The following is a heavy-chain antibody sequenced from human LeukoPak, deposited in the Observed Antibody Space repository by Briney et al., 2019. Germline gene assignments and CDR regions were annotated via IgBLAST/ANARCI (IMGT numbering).Heavy chain of an antibody. J-gene: IGHJ4*01. CDR2: ISSSGSTI. CDR3: ARVFKARQSSSWPHFDY. Sequence: GGSLRLSCAASGFTFSSYEMNWVRQAPGKGLEWVSYISSSGSTIYYADSVKGRFTISRDNAKNSLYLQMNSLRAEGTAVYYCARVFKARQSSSWPHFDYWGQGTLVTVSS. CDR1: GFTFSSYE. D-gene: IGHD6-13*01. V-gene: IGHV3-48*03.